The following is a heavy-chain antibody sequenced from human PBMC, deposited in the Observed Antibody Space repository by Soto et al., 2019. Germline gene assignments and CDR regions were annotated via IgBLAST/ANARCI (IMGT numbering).Heavy chain of an antibody. Sequence: ASVKVSCKASVYTFTSYAMHWVRQAPGQRLEWMGWINAGNGNTKYSQKFQGRVTITRDTSASTAYMELSSLRSEDTAVYYCARDLLSSLGVHYYYYGMDVWGQGTTVTVSS. V-gene: IGHV1-3*01. J-gene: IGHJ6*02. CDR1: VYTFTSYA. CDR3: ARDLLSSLGVHYYYYGMDV. D-gene: IGHD3-10*01. CDR2: INAGNGNT.